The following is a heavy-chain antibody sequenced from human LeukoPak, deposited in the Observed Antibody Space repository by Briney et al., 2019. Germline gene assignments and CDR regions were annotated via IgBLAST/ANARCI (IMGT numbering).Heavy chain of an antibody. CDR1: GGSISSGGYS. CDR3: ARESHYYYGMDV. V-gene: IGHV4-30-2*01. Sequence: PSETLSLTCAVSGGSISSGGYSWSWIRQPPGKGLEWIGYIYHSGSTYYNPSLKSRVTISVDRSKNQFSLKLSSVTAADTAVYYCARESHYYYGMDVWGQGTTVTVSS. CDR2: IYHSGST. J-gene: IGHJ6*02.